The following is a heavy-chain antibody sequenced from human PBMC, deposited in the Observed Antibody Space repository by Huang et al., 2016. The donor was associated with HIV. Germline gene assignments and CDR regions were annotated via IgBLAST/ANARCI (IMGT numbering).Heavy chain of an antibody. Sequence: QVQLQQWGAGLLKPSETLSLTCAVYGGSFSGHYWTWIRQPPGKGLEWIGEINHSGNTNYNPALKSRVTRSVDTSKNQFSLQLTSVTAADSAVYYCARGGMGRWLQWKTFDIWGQGTMVTVSS. D-gene: IGHD5-12*01. J-gene: IGHJ3*02. CDR1: GGSFSGHY. V-gene: IGHV4-34*01. CDR2: INHSGNT. CDR3: ARGGMGRWLQWKTFDI.